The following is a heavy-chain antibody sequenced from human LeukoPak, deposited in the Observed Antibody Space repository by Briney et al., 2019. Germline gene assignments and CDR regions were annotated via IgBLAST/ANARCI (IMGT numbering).Heavy chain of an antibody. D-gene: IGHD5-24*01. CDR3: AREQLKRGY. CDR1: GFTFSSYA. J-gene: IGHJ4*02. V-gene: IGHV3-53*01. CDR2: IYSGGNT. Sequence: GGSLRLSCAASGFTFSSYAMSWVRQAPGKGLEWVSVIYSGGNTYYADSVKGRFTISRDSSQNTLYLHMNSLRAEDTAIYYCAREQLKRGYWGQGILVTVSS.